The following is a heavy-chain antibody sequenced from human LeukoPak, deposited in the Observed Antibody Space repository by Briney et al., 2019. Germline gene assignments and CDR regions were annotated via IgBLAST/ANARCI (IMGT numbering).Heavy chain of an antibody. D-gene: IGHD4-17*01. CDR3: ARHRATVTKTLDY. V-gene: IGHV4-59*08. CDR1: GGSISSYY. J-gene: IGHJ4*02. CDR2: IYYSGST. Sequence: SETLSLTCTVSGGSISSYYWSWIRQPPGKGPEWIGYIYYSGSTNYNPSLKSRVTISVDTSKNQFSLKLSSVTAADTAVYYCARHRATVTKTLDYWGQGTPVTV.